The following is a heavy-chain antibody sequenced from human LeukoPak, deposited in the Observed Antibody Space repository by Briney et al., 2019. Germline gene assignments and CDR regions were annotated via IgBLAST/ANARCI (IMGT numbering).Heavy chain of an antibody. Sequence: PGGSLRLSCAASGFTFSSYGMHWVRQAPGKGLEGVAFIRYDGSNKYYADSVKGRFTISRDNSKNTLYLQMNSLRAEDTAVYYCAKVPIAVAFSWFDPWGQGTLVTVSS. CDR3: AKVPIAVAFSWFDP. D-gene: IGHD6-19*01. V-gene: IGHV3-30*02. CDR2: IRYDGSNK. CDR1: GFTFSSYG. J-gene: IGHJ5*02.